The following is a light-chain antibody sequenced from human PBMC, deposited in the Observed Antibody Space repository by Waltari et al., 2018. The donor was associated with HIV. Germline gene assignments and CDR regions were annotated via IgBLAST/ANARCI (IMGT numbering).Light chain of an antibody. CDR3: QQINSFPIT. J-gene: IGKJ5*01. CDR2: GAY. V-gene: IGKV1D-12*01. Sequence: DIQMTQFPSSVSASVGDRVTMTCRATQGIANWVAWYQQKPGKAPKLLIHGAYILQEGVPSRFSGSGSGTFFSLTINSLQPEDFATYYCQQINSFPITFGQGTRLDSK. CDR1: QGIANW.